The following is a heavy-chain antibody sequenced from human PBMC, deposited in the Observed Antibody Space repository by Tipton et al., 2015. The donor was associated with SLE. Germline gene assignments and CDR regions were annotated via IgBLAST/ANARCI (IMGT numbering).Heavy chain of an antibody. CDR2: IFNSGTT. CDR3: ARGSFSSSSSWFDP. CDR1: CGSISSHY. Sequence: TLSLTCTVSCGSISSHYWSWIRQPPGKGLEWIGYIFNSGTTYYNPSLERRITISVDTSRNHFSLKLNSVTAADTAVYYCARGSFSSSSSWFDPWGQGTLVTVSS. J-gene: IGHJ5*02. D-gene: IGHD6-6*01. V-gene: IGHV4-30-4*08.